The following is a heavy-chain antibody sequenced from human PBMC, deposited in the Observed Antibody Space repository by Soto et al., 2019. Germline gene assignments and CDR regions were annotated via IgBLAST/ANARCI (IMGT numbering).Heavy chain of an antibody. CDR2: INHSGST. CDR1: GGSFSGYY. J-gene: IGHJ1*01. D-gene: IGHD3-16*02. Sequence: PSETLSLTCAVYGGSFSGYYWTWIRQPPGKGLEWIGEINHSGSTNYNPSLKSRVTISVDTSKNQFSLKLSFVTAADTAVYYRAKSSDGLQHWGQGTLVTVSS. V-gene: IGHV4-34*01. CDR3: AKSSDGLQH.